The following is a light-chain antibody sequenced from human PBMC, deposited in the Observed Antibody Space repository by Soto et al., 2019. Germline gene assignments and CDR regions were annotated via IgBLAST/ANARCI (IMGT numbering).Light chain of an antibody. J-gene: IGKJ5*01. CDR2: AAS. CDR3: QQLNIHGYTIT. CDR1: QGISSY. V-gene: IGKV1-9*01. Sequence: IQLTQSPSSLSASVGDRVTITCRASQGISSYLAWYQQKPGKAPKLLIKAASTLQSGVPSRFSGSGSGTNVPLTFSGLPPADFATYYCQQLNIHGYTITFRQGTRLEIK.